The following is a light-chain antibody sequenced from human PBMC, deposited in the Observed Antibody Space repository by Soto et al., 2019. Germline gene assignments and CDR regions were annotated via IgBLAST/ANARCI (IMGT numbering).Light chain of an antibody. Sequence: EIVLTQSPATLSLSPGERATLSCRASQSVGNNLAWYQQKPGQAPGLLIYEASTRATDIPARFSGSGSGTDFTLTISSLEPEDFAVYYCQQHAHWPLTFGGGTKVEIK. J-gene: IGKJ4*01. CDR3: QQHAHWPLT. V-gene: IGKV3-11*01. CDR1: QSVGNN. CDR2: EAS.